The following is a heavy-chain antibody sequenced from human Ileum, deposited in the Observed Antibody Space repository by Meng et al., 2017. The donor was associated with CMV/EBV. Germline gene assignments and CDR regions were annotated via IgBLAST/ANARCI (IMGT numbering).Heavy chain of an antibody. D-gene: IGHD2/OR15-2a*01. J-gene: IGHJ5*02. CDR3: ARINIGSGGRWLDP. Sequence: AQLVESGAEVRKPGASVKVSCQTSGYTFTDYSIHWVRQAPGQGLEWMGWINPKRGDTDFAQKFQGRVTLTRDTSINTVYMDLSSLRPDDTAVYYCARINIGSGGRWLDPWGQGTLVTVSS. V-gene: IGHV1-2*02. CDR2: INPKRGDT. CDR1: GYTFTDYS.